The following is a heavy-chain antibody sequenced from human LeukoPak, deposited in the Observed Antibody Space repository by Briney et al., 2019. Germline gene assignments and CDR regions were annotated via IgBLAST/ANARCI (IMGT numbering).Heavy chain of an antibody. CDR3: ASLTLADTSRYGEFDY. D-gene: IGHD3-22*01. V-gene: IGHV4-59*08. J-gene: IGHJ4*02. CDR2: VHDTGKT. Sequence: PSETLSLTCTVSGGSISSVYWSWIRQPPGKGLEWIGYVHDTGKTDYNSSLKSRLTISIDTSNNQFSLRMNSVTAADTAVYYCASLTLADTSRYGEFDYWGQGTVVTVSS. CDR1: GGSISSVY.